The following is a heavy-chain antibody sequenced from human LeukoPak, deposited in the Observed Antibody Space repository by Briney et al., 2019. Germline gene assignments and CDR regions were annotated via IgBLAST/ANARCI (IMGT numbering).Heavy chain of an antibody. Sequence: GGSLRLPCAASGFSFSSYAMTWVRQAPGKGLEWVSGISGSGNNPYYADSVKGRFTISRDNSKNTVYLQMHSLRAEDTALSSCAKWREGTMVYFDYWGQGTLVTVSS. CDR1: GFSFSSYA. J-gene: IGHJ4*02. CDR3: AKWREGTMVYFDY. CDR2: ISGSGNNP. V-gene: IGHV3-23*01. D-gene: IGHD3-10*01.